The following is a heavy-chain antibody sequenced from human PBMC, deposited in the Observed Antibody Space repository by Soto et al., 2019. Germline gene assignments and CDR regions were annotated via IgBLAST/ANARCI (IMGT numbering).Heavy chain of an antibody. Sequence: PGGSLRLSCAASGFTFSNAWMNWARQAPGKGLEWVGRIKSKTDGGTTDYAAPVKGRFTISRDDSKNTLYLQMNSLKTEDTAVYYCTTGVRFLEWLLSRPRYYYGMDVWGQGTTVTVSS. CDR1: GFTFSNAW. D-gene: IGHD3-3*01. V-gene: IGHV3-15*07. CDR3: TTGVRFLEWLLSRPRYYYGMDV. CDR2: IKSKTDGGTT. J-gene: IGHJ6*02.